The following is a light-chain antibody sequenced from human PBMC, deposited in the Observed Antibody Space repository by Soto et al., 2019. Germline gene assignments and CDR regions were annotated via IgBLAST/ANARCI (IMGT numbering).Light chain of an antibody. CDR3: QLYFISGT. Sequence: EIVLTQSPGTLSLTPGERATLSCRASQSVSNNYLAWYQQKPGQAPRLLICGASNRATGIPDRFSGSGSGTDFTLTICRLESEDFAVYYCQLYFISGTFGQGSKVDIK. J-gene: IGKJ1*01. CDR2: GAS. V-gene: IGKV3-20*01. CDR1: QSVSNNY.